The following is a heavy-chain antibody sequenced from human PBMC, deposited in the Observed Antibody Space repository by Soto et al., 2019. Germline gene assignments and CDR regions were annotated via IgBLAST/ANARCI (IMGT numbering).Heavy chain of an antibody. V-gene: IGHV4-59*01. CDR3: ARDLGYSSSSGYRVYNWFDP. Sequence: SETLSLTCTVSGGSISSYYWSWIRQPPGKGLEWIGYIYYSGSTNYNPSLKSRVTISVDTSKNQFSLKLSSATAADTAVYYCARDLGYSSSSGYRVYNWFDPWGQGTLVTVSS. D-gene: IGHD6-6*01. J-gene: IGHJ5*02. CDR1: GGSISSYY. CDR2: IYYSGST.